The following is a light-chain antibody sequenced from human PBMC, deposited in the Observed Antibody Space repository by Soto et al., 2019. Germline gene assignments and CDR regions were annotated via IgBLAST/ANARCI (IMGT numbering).Light chain of an antibody. J-gene: IGKJ1*01. V-gene: IGKV3-15*01. Sequence: EIVLTRSPATLSLSPGERATLSCRASQSVSSNLAWYQQKPGQAPRLLIYGASTRATGIPARFSGSGSGTEFTLPISSLQSEDFAVYYCQQYYYWPPWTFGQGTKVDIK. CDR3: QQYYYWPPWT. CDR1: QSVSSN. CDR2: GAS.